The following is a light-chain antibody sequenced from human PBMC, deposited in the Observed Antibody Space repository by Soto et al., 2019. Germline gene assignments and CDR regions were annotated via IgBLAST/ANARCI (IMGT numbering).Light chain of an antibody. V-gene: IGLV2-11*01. CDR3: QSYDSSLSGYV. CDR2: DVS. CDR1: SSDVGGYNY. J-gene: IGLJ1*01. Sequence: QSALIQPRSVSGSPGQSVTISCTGTSSDVGGYNYVSWYLQHPGKAPKVMIYDVSKRPSGVPDRFSGSKSGNTASLTISGLQSEDEADYYCQSYDSSLSGYVFGGGTKVTVL.